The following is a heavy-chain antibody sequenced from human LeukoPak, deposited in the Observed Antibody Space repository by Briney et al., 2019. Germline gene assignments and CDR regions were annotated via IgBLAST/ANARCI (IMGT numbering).Heavy chain of an antibody. V-gene: IGHV1-2*02. J-gene: IGHJ4*02. CDR2: INPNSGGT. Sequence: ASVKVSCKASGYTFTGYFMHWVRQAPGQGLEWMGWINPNSGGTNYAQKFQGRVTKTRDTSISTAYMELSRLRSDDTAVYYCARGIVGATGNFDYWGQGTLVTVSS. D-gene: IGHD1-26*01. CDR3: ARGIVGATGNFDY. CDR1: GYTFTGYF.